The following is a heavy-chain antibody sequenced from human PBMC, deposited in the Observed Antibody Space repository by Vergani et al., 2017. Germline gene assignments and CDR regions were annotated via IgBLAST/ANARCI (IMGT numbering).Heavy chain of an antibody. V-gene: IGHV3-21*01. D-gene: IGHD1-7*01. Sequence: VQLVESGGGVVQPGRSLRLSCAASGFTFSSYSMNWVRQAPGKGLEWVSSISSSSSYIYYADSVKGRFTISRDNAKNSLYLQMNSLRAEDTAVYYCARGLELPPAGLYYYYMDVWGKGTTVTVSS. CDR1: GFTFSSYS. CDR3: ARGLELPPAGLYYYYMDV. CDR2: ISSSSSYI. J-gene: IGHJ6*03.